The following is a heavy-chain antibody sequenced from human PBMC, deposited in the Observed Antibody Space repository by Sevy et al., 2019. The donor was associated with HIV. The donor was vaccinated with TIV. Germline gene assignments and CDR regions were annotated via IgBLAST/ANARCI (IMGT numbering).Heavy chain of an antibody. CDR3: TGVRGTISPYYYYGMDV. V-gene: IGHV3-49*03. CDR2: IRSKTYGGTT. Sequence: GGSLRLACTASGFTCGDYAMSWCRQAPGKGLEWVGFIRSKTYGGTTEYATSAKGRFTISRDDSKSIAYLQMNSLKTEDTAVYYCTGVRGTISPYYYYGMDVWGQGTTVTVS. D-gene: IGHD3-16*01. CDR1: GFTCGDYA. J-gene: IGHJ6*02.